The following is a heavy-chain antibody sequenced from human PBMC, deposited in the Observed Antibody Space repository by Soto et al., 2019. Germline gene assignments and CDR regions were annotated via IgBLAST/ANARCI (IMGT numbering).Heavy chain of an antibody. CDR2: INPNSGGT. J-gene: IGHJ5*02. V-gene: IGHV1-2*02. D-gene: IGHD2-2*01. Sequence: SVKVSCKASGYTFPGYYMHWVRQAPGQGLEWMGWINPNSGGTNYAQKFQGRVTMTRDTSISTAYMELSRLRSDDTAMCYCAREHCSSTSCYFWFDPWGQGTLVTGSS. CDR3: AREHCSSTSCYFWFDP. CDR1: GYTFPGYY.